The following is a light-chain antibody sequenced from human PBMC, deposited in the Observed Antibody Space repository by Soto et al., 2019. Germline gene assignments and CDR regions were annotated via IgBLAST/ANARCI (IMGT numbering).Light chain of an antibody. V-gene: IGKV3-20*01. CDR2: GAS. Sequence: EIVLTQSPGTLSLSPGERATLSCRASQSVSNNYLAWHQQKPGQAPRLLFYGASSRATGIPDRFSGSGSGTDFTLTISRLEPEDFAVYYCQHYVSSPVTFGGGTKVEIK. CDR1: QSVSNNY. J-gene: IGKJ4*01. CDR3: QHYVSSPVT.